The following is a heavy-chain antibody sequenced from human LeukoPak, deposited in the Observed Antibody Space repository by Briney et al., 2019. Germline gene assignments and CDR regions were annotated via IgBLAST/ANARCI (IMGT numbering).Heavy chain of an antibody. CDR3: ARRGSTLGGFDI. Sequence: SETLSLTCTVSGGSFSSSSYYWGWIRQPPGKGLEWFGTIYYTGGTYYNPSLRSRVTTSVDTSKNQFSLKLSSVTAADTAVYYCARRGSTLGGFDIWGQGTMVTVSS. D-gene: IGHD2-2*01. CDR2: IYYTGGT. CDR1: GGSFSSSSYY. J-gene: IGHJ3*02. V-gene: IGHV4-39*01.